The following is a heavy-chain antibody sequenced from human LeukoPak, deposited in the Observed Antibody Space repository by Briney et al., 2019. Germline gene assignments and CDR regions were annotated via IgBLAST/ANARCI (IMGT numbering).Heavy chain of an antibody. CDR1: GFNFRNYW. V-gene: IGHV3-30*18. CDR2: ISYDGSNK. J-gene: IGHJ4*02. D-gene: IGHD3-22*01. CDR3: AKSLRYYDSSGPFDY. Sequence: PGGSLRLSCAASGFNFRNYWMHWVRQAPGKGLEWVAVISYDGSNKYYADSVKGRFTISRDNSKNTLYLQMNSLRAEDTAVYYCAKSLRYYDSSGPFDYWGQGTLVTVSS.